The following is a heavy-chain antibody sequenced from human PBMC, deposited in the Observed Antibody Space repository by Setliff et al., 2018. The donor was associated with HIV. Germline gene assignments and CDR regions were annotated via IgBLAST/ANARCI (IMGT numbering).Heavy chain of an antibody. CDR1: GYFFLNSW. CDR3: TKHPLRPGIAGYFYFIDA. Sequence: GESLKISCQASGYFFLNSWIGWVRQAPGKGLEWVAVIYPGDSETRYSPSFEGQVTVSVDKSITTAYLRWSSLRASDTATYYCTKHPLRPGIAGYFYFIDAWGTGTPVTVSS. D-gene: IGHD3-9*01. CDR2: IYPGDSET. J-gene: IGHJ6*04. V-gene: IGHV5-51*01.